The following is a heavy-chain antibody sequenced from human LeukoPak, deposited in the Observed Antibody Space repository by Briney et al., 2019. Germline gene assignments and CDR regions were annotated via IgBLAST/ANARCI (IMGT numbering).Heavy chain of an antibody. V-gene: IGHV3-23*01. Sequence: GGSLRLSCAASGFTFSSYAMSWVRQAPGKGLEWVSAISGSGGSTYYADSVKGRFTISRDNSKNTLYLQMNSLRAEDTAVYYCARHDYGDYVGHAFDIWGQGTMVTVSS. CDR1: GFTFSSYA. D-gene: IGHD4-17*01. CDR2: ISGSGGST. J-gene: IGHJ3*02. CDR3: ARHDYGDYVGHAFDI.